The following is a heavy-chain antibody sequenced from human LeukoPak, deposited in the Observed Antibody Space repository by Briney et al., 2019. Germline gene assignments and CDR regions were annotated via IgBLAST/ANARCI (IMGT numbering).Heavy chain of an antibody. CDR2: IYATGST. D-gene: IGHD3-10*01. CDR1: GGSISSGSYY. V-gene: IGHV4-61*02. J-gene: IGHJ4*02. CDR3: ARGHSGSYWGVDY. Sequence: PSQTLSLTCTVSGGSISSGSYYWNWIRQPAGKGLEWIGRIYATGSTNYNPSLKRRVTISVDTSKNQFSLKLSSVTAADTAVYYCARGHSGSYWGVDYWGQGTLVTVSS.